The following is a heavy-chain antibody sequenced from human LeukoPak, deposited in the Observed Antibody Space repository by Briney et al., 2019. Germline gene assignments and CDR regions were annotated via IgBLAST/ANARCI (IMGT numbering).Heavy chain of an antibody. J-gene: IGHJ4*02. Sequence: GGSLRLSCAASGFTFSSYSMNWVRQAPGKGLEWVSSISSSSSYIYYADSVKGRFTISRDNSKDTLYLQMNSLRDEDTAVYYCAKRPSDYGDYVTYFDYWGQGTLVTVSS. V-gene: IGHV3-21*01. CDR1: GFTFSSYS. CDR2: ISSSSSYI. D-gene: IGHD4-17*01. CDR3: AKRPSDYGDYVTYFDY.